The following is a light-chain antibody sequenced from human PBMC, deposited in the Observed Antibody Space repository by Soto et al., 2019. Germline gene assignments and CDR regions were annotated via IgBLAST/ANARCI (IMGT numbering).Light chain of an antibody. CDR1: QSVSSNY. V-gene: IGKV3-20*01. Sequence: EVMLTQSPGTLSLSPGERATLSCRASQSVSSNYLAWYQQKSGQAPRLLIYGASNRATGIPDRFSGSGSGTDFPLTIRRLAPEDFAVYYCQQYDTSPRTFGQGTKVEFK. J-gene: IGKJ1*01. CDR2: GAS. CDR3: QQYDTSPRT.